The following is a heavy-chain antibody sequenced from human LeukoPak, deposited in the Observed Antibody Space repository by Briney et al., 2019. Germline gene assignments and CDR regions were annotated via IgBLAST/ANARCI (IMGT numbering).Heavy chain of an antibody. Sequence: SETLSLTCTVSGAXISSYYCSWIRQPPGKGLELSVYIYYTGNTDYNPSLQSRVPISVDTSKNHFSLKLSSVTAADTAVYYCTRGRLWFDHWGQGTLVTVSS. V-gene: IGHV4-59*01. J-gene: IGHJ5*02. CDR2: IYYTGNT. CDR3: TRGRLWFDH. CDR1: GAXISSYY.